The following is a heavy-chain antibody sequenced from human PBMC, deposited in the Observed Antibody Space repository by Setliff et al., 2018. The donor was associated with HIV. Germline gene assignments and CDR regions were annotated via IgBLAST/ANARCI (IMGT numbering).Heavy chain of an antibody. J-gene: IGHJ6*03. CDR3: ARDPGEGGGGFLEWTIGYYYYMDV. CDR2: IITIFGTT. Sequence: GASVKVSCKASGGTFSSYAISWVRQAPGQGLEWMGRIITIFGTTNYAQKFQGRVTITADKSTSTAYMELSSLRSEDTAVYYCARDPGEGGGGFLEWTIGYYYYMDVRGKGTTVTVSS. CDR1: GGTFSSYA. D-gene: IGHD3-3*01. V-gene: IGHV1-69*06.